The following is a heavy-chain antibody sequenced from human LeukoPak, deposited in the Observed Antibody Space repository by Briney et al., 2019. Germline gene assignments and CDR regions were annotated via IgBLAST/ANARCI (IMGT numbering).Heavy chain of an antibody. CDR3: ARHNSGSYYGYFDY. Sequence: SETLSLTCAVSGYSISSGYYWGWIRQPPGKGLEWIGSIYHSGSTYYNPSLKSRITISGDTTKNQFSLKLSSVTAADTAVYYCARHNSGSYYGYFDYWGQGTLVTVSS. V-gene: IGHV4-38-2*01. D-gene: IGHD1-26*01. J-gene: IGHJ4*02. CDR1: GYSISSGYY. CDR2: IYHSGST.